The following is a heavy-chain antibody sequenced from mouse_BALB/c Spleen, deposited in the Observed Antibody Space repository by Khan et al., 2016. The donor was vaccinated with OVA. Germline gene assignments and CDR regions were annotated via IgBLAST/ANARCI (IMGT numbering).Heavy chain of an antibody. CDR2: IGPGSSNA. Sequence: DLVKPGASVKLSCKASGYTFTSYWINWIKQRPGQGLEWIGRIGPGSSNAYYNDMFKDKATLTVDTSSNTAYIQLSSLSSEESDVYFCVSENYYGRSCYAMDYWGQGTSVTVSA. CDR3: VSENYYGRSCYAMDY. J-gene: IGHJ4*01. V-gene: IGHV1S41*01. CDR1: GYTFTSYW. D-gene: IGHD1-1*01.